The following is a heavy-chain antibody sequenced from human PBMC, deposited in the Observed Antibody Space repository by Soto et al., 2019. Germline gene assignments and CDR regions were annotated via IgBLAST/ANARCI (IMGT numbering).Heavy chain of an antibody. D-gene: IGHD6-19*01. J-gene: IGHJ4*02. CDR3: ASAGGLGAVAADY. V-gene: IGHV4-30-2*01. Sequence: QLQLQESGSGLVKPSQTLSLTCAVSGGSISSGGYSWSWIRQPPGKGLEWIGYIYHSGSTYYNPSLKSRGPRSVDRSKNQFSRKLSSVTAADTAVYYCASAGGLGAVAADYWGQGTLVTVSS. CDR1: GGSISSGGYS. CDR2: IYHSGST.